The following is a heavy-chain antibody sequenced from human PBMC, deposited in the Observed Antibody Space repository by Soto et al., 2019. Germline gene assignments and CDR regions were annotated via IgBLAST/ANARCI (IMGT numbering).Heavy chain of an antibody. CDR1: GFPFSGYW. CDR2: IKQDGSEK. J-gene: IGHJ4*02. D-gene: IGHD3-22*01. Sequence: GGSLRLSCAASGFPFSGYWMSWVRQAPGKGLEWVANIKQDGSEKYYVDSVKGRFTISRDNAKNSLYLQMNSLRAEDTAVYYCARTYYKVSSGYYYNFYWGQGPLVTLSS. V-gene: IGHV3-7*01. CDR3: ARTYYKVSSGYYYNFY.